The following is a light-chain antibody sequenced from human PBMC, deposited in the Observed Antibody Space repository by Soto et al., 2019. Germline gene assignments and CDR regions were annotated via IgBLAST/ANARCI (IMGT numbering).Light chain of an antibody. V-gene: IGKV3-15*01. CDR3: QLYPTSPLK. CDR1: QSVSNK. J-gene: IGKJ1*01. CDR2: AAS. Sequence: EIEMTESAATLAVSPGEGFSVSCKATQSVSNKLAWYQQKPGQAPRLLIYAASARATDIPARFSGSGYGTDFTLTTVRLEPEDCALYCCQLYPTSPLKFGQGTKVDIK.